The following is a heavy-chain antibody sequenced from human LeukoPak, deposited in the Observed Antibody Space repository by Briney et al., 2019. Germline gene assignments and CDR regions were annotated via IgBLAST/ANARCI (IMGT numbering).Heavy chain of an antibody. CDR3: ASGGPDDYVWGSYLPY. J-gene: IGHJ4*02. Sequence: PSETLSLTCTVSGGSIGGSTYYWGWIRQPPGKGLEWLGSIFYSGSTYYNPSLKSRVTISVDTSKNQFSLKLSSVTAADTAVYYCASGGPDDYVWGSYLPYWGQGTLVTVSS. CDR1: GGSIGGSTYY. V-gene: IGHV4-39*01. CDR2: IFYSGST. D-gene: IGHD3-16*01.